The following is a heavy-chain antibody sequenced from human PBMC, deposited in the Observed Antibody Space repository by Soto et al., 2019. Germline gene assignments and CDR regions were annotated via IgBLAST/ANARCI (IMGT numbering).Heavy chain of an antibody. CDR3: ASGRGRMAKTYFEY. V-gene: IGHV5-51*01. Sequence: GESLQSSCKGSGYSFTSYWIGCVRQMPGKGLEWMGSIYPGDSDTRYSPSFQGQVTISADKSISTAYLQWSSLKASDTAMYYCASGRGRMAKTYFEYWGEGTLVTVSS. J-gene: IGHJ4*02. CDR2: IYPGDSDT. CDR1: GYSFTSYW. D-gene: IGHD5-12*01.